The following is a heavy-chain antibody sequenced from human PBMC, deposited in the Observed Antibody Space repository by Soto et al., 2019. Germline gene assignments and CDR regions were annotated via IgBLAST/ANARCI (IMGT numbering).Heavy chain of an antibody. D-gene: IGHD2-15*01. V-gene: IGHV4-30-4*01. Sequence: SETLSLTCSVSGDSISTVDYFWAWVRQPPGQALEYIGYIYKSTTTYYNPSFESRVAISLDTSKSQFSLNVTSVTAADTAVYFCARGRYCLTGRCFPNWFDSWGQGTLVTVSS. J-gene: IGHJ5*01. CDR2: IYKSTTT. CDR1: GDSISTVDYF. CDR3: ARGRYCLTGRCFPNWFDS.